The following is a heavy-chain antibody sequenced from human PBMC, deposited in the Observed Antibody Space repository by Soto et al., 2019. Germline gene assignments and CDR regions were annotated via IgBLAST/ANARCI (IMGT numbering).Heavy chain of an antibody. CDR3: ARSYCSGGSCYPYYFDY. Sequence: QSQTLSLTCAISGDSVSSNSAAWNWIRQSPSRGLEWLGRTYYRSKWYNDYAVSVKSRITINPDTSKNQFSLQLNSVTPEDTAVYYCARSYCSGGSCYPYYFDYWGQGTLVTVSS. D-gene: IGHD2-15*01. J-gene: IGHJ4*02. CDR1: GDSVSSNSAA. CDR2: TYYRSKWYN. V-gene: IGHV6-1*01.